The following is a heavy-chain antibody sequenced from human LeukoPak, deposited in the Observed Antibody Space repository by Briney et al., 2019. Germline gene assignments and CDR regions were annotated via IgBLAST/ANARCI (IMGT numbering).Heavy chain of an antibody. CDR2: ISAYNGNT. CDR1: GYTFTSYG. Sequence: ASAKVSCKASGYTFTSYGISWVRQAPGQGLEWMGWISAYNGNTNYAQKLQGRVTMTTDTSTSTAYMELRSLRSDDTAVYYCARDTNPSYSGWYNLPNYWGQGTLVTVSS. D-gene: IGHD6-19*01. J-gene: IGHJ4*02. V-gene: IGHV1-18*01. CDR3: ARDTNPSYSGWYNLPNY.